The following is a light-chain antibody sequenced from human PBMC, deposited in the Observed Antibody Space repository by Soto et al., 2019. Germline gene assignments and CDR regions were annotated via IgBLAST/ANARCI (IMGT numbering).Light chain of an antibody. CDR2: EVN. J-gene: IGLJ1*01. CDR3: SSYAGSSNV. CDR1: SSDVGGYNY. V-gene: IGLV2-8*01. Sequence: QSALTQPPSASGSPGQSVAISCTGTSSDVGGYNYVSWYQQHAGKAQKLLIYEVNKRPSGVPDRFSGSKSGNTASLTVSGLQAEDEADYYCSSYAGSSNVFGTGTKVTVL.